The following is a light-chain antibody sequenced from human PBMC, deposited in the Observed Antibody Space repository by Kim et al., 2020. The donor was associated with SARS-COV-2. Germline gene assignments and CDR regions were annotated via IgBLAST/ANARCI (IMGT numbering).Light chain of an antibody. Sequence: ASVGDRVTITCRASQDIGNYLAWYQQKPGKVPELLIYAASALRSGVPSRFSGSGSATAFTLSISSLQPEDVATYYCQKYNSAPRTFGQGTKVDIK. CDR2: AAS. CDR1: QDIGNY. CDR3: QKYNSAPRT. V-gene: IGKV1-27*01. J-gene: IGKJ1*01.